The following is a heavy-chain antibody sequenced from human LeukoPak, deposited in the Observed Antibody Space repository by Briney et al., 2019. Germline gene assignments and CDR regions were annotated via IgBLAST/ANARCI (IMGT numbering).Heavy chain of an antibody. CDR3: ARGAAWKFGELLPFDY. J-gene: IGHJ4*02. V-gene: IGHV1-2*02. Sequence: ASVKVSCKASGYTFTGYYMHWVRQAPGQGLEWMGWINPNSGGTNYAQTFQGRVTMTRDTSISTAYMELSRLRSDDKAVYYCARGAAWKFGELLPFDYWGQGTLVTVSS. CDR1: GYTFTGYY. CDR2: INPNSGGT. D-gene: IGHD3-10*01.